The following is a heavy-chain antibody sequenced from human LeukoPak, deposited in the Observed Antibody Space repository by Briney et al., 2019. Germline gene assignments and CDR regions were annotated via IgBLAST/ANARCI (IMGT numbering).Heavy chain of an antibody. J-gene: IGHJ4*02. D-gene: IGHD6-19*01. V-gene: IGHV1-18*04. Sequence: ASVKVSCKASGYTFTGYYMHWVRQAPGQGLEWMGWISACNGNTNYAQKLQGRVTMTTDTSTSTAYMELRSLRSDDTAVYYCARDDQWLVPVGSYWGQGTLVTVSS. CDR1: GYTFTGYY. CDR2: ISACNGNT. CDR3: ARDDQWLVPVGSY.